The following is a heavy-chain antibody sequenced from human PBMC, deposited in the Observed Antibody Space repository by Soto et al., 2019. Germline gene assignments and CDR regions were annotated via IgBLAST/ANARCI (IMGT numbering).Heavy chain of an antibody. J-gene: IGHJ3*02. D-gene: IGHD2-2*01. Sequence: PGGSLRLSCAASGFTFSSYWMSWVRQAPGKGLEWVANIKQDGSEKYYVDSVKGRFTISRDNAKNSLYLQMNSLRAEDTAVYYCAREAGYCSRTSCYRRAFDTWGQGTTVTVSS. CDR2: IKQDGSEK. V-gene: IGHV3-7*05. CDR1: GFTFSSYW. CDR3: AREAGYCSRTSCYRRAFDT.